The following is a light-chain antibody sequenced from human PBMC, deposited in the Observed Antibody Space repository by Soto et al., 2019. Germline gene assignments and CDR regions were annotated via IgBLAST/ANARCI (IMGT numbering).Light chain of an antibody. V-gene: IGKV1-5*01. J-gene: IGKJ1*01. CDR1: QSISNW. CDR3: QQYDSYWT. CDR2: DAS. Sequence: DLQMTQSPSTLSASIGDRVTITCRASQSISNWLAWYQQKPGRAPKLLIYDASSLESGVPSRFSGSGSGTEFTLTISCLQPDDFATYYCQQYDSYWTFGQGTRVEIK.